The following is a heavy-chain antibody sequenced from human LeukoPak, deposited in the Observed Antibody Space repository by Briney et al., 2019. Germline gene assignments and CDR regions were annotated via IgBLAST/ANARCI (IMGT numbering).Heavy chain of an antibody. D-gene: IGHD2-2*01. Sequence: PGGSLRLSCAASGFTFSSYAMSWVRQAPGKGLEWVSAISGSGGSTYYADSVKGRFTISRDNSKNTLYLQMNSLRAEDTAVYYCAKGYCSSTSCSLLDYWGQGTLSPSPQ. J-gene: IGHJ4*02. V-gene: IGHV3-23*01. CDR3: AKGYCSSTSCSLLDY. CDR2: ISGSGGST. CDR1: GFTFSSYA.